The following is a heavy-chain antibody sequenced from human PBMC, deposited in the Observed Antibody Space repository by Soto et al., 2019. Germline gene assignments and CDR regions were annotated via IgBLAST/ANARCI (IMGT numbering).Heavy chain of an antibody. Sequence: SVKVSCKASGFTFTRSAVQWLRQARGQRLEWIGWIVVGGGNTNYAQKFQERATITRDMSTRTAYMELSSLRSEDTAVYYCAADPDYYYDSSGYYFTNPFDYWGQGTLVTVSS. CDR2: IVVGGGNT. D-gene: IGHD3-22*01. CDR3: AADPDYYYDSSGYYFTNPFDY. J-gene: IGHJ4*02. V-gene: IGHV1-58*01. CDR1: GFTFTRSA.